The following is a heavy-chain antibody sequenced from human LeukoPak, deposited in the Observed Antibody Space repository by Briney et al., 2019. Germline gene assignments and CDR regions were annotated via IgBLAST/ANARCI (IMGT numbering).Heavy chain of an antibody. Sequence: PSETLSLTCTVSGGSISSSSYYWGCIRQPPGKGLEWNGSLYFSGSTNSNPSLKSRVTISVDTSENQFSLKLSSVTAADTAVYYCARALEYNGSRRYYPEYCYYYMDVWDKGITVTVSS. J-gene: IGHJ6*03. CDR1: GGSISSSSYY. CDR2: LYFSGST. CDR3: ARALEYNGSRRYYPEYCYYYMDV. V-gene: IGHV4-39*07. D-gene: IGHD3-10*01.